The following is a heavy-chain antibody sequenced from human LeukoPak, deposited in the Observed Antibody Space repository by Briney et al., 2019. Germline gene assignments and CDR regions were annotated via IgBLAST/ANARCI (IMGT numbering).Heavy chain of an antibody. Sequence: GASVKVSCKASGCTFTGYFMHWVRQAPGQGLEWMGRINLNSGGTYYAQNFQGRVTMTRDTSISTAYVELSRLTSDDTAVYYCARDLSSTSNWEFDYWGQGTLVTVSS. CDR1: GCTFTGYF. J-gene: IGHJ4*02. V-gene: IGHV1-2*06. CDR3: ARDLSSTSNWEFDY. CDR2: INLNSGGT. D-gene: IGHD1-26*01.